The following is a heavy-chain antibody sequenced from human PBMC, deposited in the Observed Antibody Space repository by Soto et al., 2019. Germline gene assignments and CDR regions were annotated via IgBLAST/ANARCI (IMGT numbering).Heavy chain of an antibody. CDR1: GFTFSSNS. J-gene: IGHJ4*02. V-gene: IGHV3-21*06. D-gene: IGHD3-10*01. Sequence: EVLLVESGGGLVKPGGSLRLSCAAPGFTFSSNSMNWVRQAPGKGLEWVSSISSSSSYTYYADSVKGRFTISRDNAKNSLYLQMNSLRAEDTAVYYCAREGSGSYCFDYWGQGTLVTVSS. CDR3: AREGSGSYCFDY. CDR2: ISSSSSYT.